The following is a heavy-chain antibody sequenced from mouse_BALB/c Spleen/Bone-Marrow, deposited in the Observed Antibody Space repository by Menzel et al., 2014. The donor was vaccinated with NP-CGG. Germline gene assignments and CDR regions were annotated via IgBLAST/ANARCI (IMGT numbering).Heavy chain of an antibody. J-gene: IGHJ2*01. CDR2: IDPSDSYT. Sequence: QVQLQQSGAELVKPGASVKLSCKASGYTFTSYWMHWVKQRPGQGLEWIGEIDPSDSYTNYNRKFKGKATLTVDKSSSTAYMQLSSLTSEDSAVYYCAITTVVATGDYWGQGTTLTVSS. CDR3: AITTVVATGDY. V-gene: IGHV1-69*02. D-gene: IGHD1-1*01. CDR1: GYTFTSYW.